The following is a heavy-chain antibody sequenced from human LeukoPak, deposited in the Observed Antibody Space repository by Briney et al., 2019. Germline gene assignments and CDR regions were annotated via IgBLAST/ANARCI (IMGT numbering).Heavy chain of an antibody. D-gene: IGHD6-13*01. J-gene: IGHJ4*02. Sequence: PGGSLRLSCAASGFXFSSYAISWVRQAPGKGLEWVSAISGSGGSTYYADSVKGRSTISRDNSKNTLYLQMNSLRAVDTAVYYCAKGPRIAAAGTWGQGTLVTVSS. V-gene: IGHV3-23*01. CDR3: AKGPRIAAAGT. CDR1: GFXFSSYA. CDR2: ISGSGGST.